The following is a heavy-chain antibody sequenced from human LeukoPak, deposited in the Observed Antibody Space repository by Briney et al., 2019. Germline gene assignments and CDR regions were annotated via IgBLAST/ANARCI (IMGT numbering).Heavy chain of an antibody. CDR1: GYTFTSYG. D-gene: IGHD6-19*01. J-gene: IGHJ4*02. Sequence: ASAKVSCKASGYTFTSYGISWVRQAPGQGLEWMGWISAYNGNTNYAQKLQGRVTMTTDTSTSTAYMELRSLRSDDTAVYYCARVRSSGWYSDSSGPLDYWGQGTLVTVSS. CDR2: ISAYNGNT. V-gene: IGHV1-18*01. CDR3: ARVRSSGWYSDSSGPLDY.